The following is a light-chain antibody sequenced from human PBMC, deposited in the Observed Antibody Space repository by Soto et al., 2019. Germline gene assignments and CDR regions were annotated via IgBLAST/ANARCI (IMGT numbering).Light chain of an antibody. CDR3: SSYTSSSTYV. Sequence: QSALTQPPSASGSPGQSVTISCTGTSSDVGGYNYVSWYQQHPGKAPKLMISEVSNRPSGVSNRFSGPKSGNTASLTISGLQAEDEADYYCSSYTSSSTYVFGTGTKVTVL. J-gene: IGLJ1*01. V-gene: IGLV2-14*01. CDR1: SSDVGGYNY. CDR2: EVS.